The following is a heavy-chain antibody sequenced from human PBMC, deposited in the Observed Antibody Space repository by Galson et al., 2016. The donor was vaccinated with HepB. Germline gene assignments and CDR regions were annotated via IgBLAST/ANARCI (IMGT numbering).Heavy chain of an antibody. CDR2: IKSKAQGGTT. Sequence: SLRLSCAASAFSLSNVWMNWVRQAPGKGLEWVGRIKSKAQGGTTDYAAPVKGRFTISRDDSTNTFYLQMNSLKTEDTAVYYGTTYKVPNWGQGTLVTVSS. D-gene: IGHD1-14*01. CDR3: TTYKVPN. J-gene: IGHJ4*02. CDR1: AFSLSNVW. V-gene: IGHV3-15*07.